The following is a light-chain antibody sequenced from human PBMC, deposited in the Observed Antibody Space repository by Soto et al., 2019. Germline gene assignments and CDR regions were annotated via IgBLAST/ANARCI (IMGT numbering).Light chain of an antibody. CDR2: AAS. CDR3: QQYYSYPRT. J-gene: IGKJ1*01. Sequence: DIQMTQYPSSLSASVGDEVTITCRASQTIMTYLNWYQLKPGKPPRLLIYAASSLQSGVPSRFSGSGSGTDFTLTISCLQSEDFATYYCQQYYSYPRTFGQGTKVDIK. V-gene: IGKV1-39*01. CDR1: QTIMTY.